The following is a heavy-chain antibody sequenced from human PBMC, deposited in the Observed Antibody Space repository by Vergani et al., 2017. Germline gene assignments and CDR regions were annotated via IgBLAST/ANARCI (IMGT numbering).Heavy chain of an antibody. CDR1: GGTFSSYA. Sequence: QVQLVQSGAEVKKPGSSVKVSCKASGGTFSSYAISWVRQAPGQGLEWMGGIIPIFGTANYAQKFQGRVTITAYESTSTAYMELSSLRSEDTGVYYCASRNITIFGVVIIRGYYYYGMDVWSQGTTVTVSS. V-gene: IGHV1-69*01. CDR2: IIPIFGTA. J-gene: IGHJ6*02. D-gene: IGHD3-3*01. CDR3: ASRNITIFGVVIIRGYYYYGMDV.